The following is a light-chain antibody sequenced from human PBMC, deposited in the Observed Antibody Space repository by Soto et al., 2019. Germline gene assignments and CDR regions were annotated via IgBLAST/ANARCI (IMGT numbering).Light chain of an antibody. Sequence: QSVLTQPPSVSGAPGQRVTISCTGRSSNIGAGYDVHWYQQLPGTAPKLLIYAHSNRPSGVPDRFSGSKSDTSASLAITGLQADDEADYYCQSFDGSLSGWVFGGGTKVTVL. J-gene: IGLJ3*02. CDR1: SSNIGAGYD. CDR2: AHS. V-gene: IGLV1-40*01. CDR3: QSFDGSLSGWV.